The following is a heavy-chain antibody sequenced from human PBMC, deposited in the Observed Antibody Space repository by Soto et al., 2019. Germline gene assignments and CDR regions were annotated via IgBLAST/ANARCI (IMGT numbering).Heavy chain of an antibody. CDR2: TYYRSRWNN. CDR1: GDNVSSDIG. CDR3: ARGRLGSGFDY. V-gene: IGHV6-1*01. Sequence: SQTRSLTCEISGDNVSSDIGWNWIRQSPSRGLEWLGRTYYRSRWNNDYAVSVKSRITINSDTSKNQFSLQLNSVTPEDPAVYYCARGRLGSGFDYWGQGTLVTVSS. J-gene: IGHJ4*02. D-gene: IGHD6-19*01.